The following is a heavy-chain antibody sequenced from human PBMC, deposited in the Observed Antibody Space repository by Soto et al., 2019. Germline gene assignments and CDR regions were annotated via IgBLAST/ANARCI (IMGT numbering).Heavy chain of an antibody. Sequence: GGCLRLSCAASGFTFSGHGMHWVRQAPGKGLEWVAVISYDGVNKFYADSVKGRFTISRDNSKDTLDLQMNSLRTEDTAVYYCAKDGGYSYGYSPRYYYGMDVWGQGT. CDR3: AKDGGYSYGYSPRYYYGMDV. V-gene: IGHV3-30*18. D-gene: IGHD5-18*01. CDR2: ISYDGVNK. J-gene: IGHJ6*02. CDR1: GFTFSGHG.